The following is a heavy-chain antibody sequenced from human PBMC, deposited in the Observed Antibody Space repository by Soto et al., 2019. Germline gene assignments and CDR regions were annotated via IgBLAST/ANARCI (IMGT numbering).Heavy chain of an antibody. J-gene: IGHJ4*02. Sequence: PGGSLRLSCASSGFTFSSYAMSWVRQAPGKGLEWVSAISGSGGSTYYADSVKGRFTISRDNSKNTLYLQMNSLRAEDTAVYYCAAMSITIFGVVSPIDYWGQGTLVTVSS. CDR1: GFTFSSYA. V-gene: IGHV3-23*01. D-gene: IGHD3-3*01. CDR2: ISGSGGST. CDR3: AAMSITIFGVVSPIDY.